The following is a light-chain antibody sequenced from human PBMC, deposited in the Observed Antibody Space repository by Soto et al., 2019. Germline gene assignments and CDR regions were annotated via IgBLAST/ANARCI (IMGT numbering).Light chain of an antibody. CDR2: DAV. CDR3: QQYNKWTRT. V-gene: IGKV3-15*01. J-gene: IGKJ1*01. CDR1: QSVTGTN. Sequence: EIVLTQSPGTLSLSPGEGSTLSCRVSQSVTGTNLAWYPQRAGQAPRLXIYDAVRRATGIPDRFRCSGAATECTRAISSLQSEDVEVDYCQQYNKWTRTFGQGTKVDIK.